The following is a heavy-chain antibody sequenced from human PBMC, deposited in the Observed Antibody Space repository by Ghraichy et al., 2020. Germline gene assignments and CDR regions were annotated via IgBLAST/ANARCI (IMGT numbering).Heavy chain of an antibody. CDR3: ARGYYDTSGYFGGNY. D-gene: IGHD3-22*01. Sequence: GGSLRLSCAASGFTVSSNYMSWVRQAPGKGLEWVSVIYSGGSTYYADSVKGRFTISRDNSKNTLYLQMNSLRAKDTAVYYCARGYYDTSGYFGGNYWGLGTLVTVSS. CDR1: GFTVSSNY. V-gene: IGHV3-53*01. J-gene: IGHJ4*02. CDR2: IYSGGST.